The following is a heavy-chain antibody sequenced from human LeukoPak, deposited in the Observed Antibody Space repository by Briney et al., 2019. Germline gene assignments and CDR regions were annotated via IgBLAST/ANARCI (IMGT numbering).Heavy chain of an antibody. CDR3: AKDTRIPVAGADYWYFDL. CDR1: GFTFSYYD. J-gene: IGHJ2*01. Sequence: PGGSLRLSCAASGFTFSYYDMHWVRQAPGKGLECVAFIRYDGSNKYYADSVKGRFTISRDNSKNTLYLQMNSLRAEDTAVYYCAKDTRIPVAGADYWYFDLWGRGTLVTVSS. CDR2: IRYDGSNK. V-gene: IGHV3-30*02. D-gene: IGHD6-19*01.